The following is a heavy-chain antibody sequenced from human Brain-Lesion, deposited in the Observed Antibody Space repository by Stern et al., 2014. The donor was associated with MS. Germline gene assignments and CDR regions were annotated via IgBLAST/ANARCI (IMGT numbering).Heavy chain of an antibody. V-gene: IGHV4-39*01. J-gene: IGHJ4*02. D-gene: IGHD3-22*01. CDR1: GGSISSSSYY. Sequence: VQLVESGPGLVKPSETLSLTCTVSGGSISSSSYYWGWIRQPPGKGLEWIGSIYYSGSTYYNPSHQSRLPLSVDTPTKQYPLKLSSVTAADTAVYYCARGTYYYDSDWGQGTLVTVSS. CDR2: IYYSGST. CDR3: ARGTYYYDSD.